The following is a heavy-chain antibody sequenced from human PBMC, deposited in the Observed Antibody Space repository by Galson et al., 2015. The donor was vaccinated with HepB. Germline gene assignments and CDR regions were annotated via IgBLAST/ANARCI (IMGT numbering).Heavy chain of an antibody. D-gene: IGHD6-13*01. CDR2: IKQDGSEK. V-gene: IGHV3-7*03. Sequence: SGFTFVTYWMSWVRQAPGKGLEWVANIKQDGSEKYYVDSVTGRFTISRDNAQNSLFLQMNSLRAEDTAVYYCATSSSGYFDNWGQGTLVTVSS. CDR1: GFTFVTYW. J-gene: IGHJ4*02. CDR3: ATSSSGYFDN.